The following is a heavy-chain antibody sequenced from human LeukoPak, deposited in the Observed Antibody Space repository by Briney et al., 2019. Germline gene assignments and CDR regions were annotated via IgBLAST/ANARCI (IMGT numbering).Heavy chain of an antibody. V-gene: IGHV4-31*03. CDR2: IYYSGST. CDR1: GGSISSGGYY. D-gene: IGHD4-17*01. CDR3: ARNEVTTVTTNYFDY. Sequence: PSETLSLTCNVSGGSISSGGYYWSWIRQHPGKGLEWIGYIYYSGSTYYNPSLKSRVTISVDTSKNQFSLKLSSVTAADTAVYYCARNEVTTVTTNYFDYWGQGTLVTVSS. J-gene: IGHJ4*02.